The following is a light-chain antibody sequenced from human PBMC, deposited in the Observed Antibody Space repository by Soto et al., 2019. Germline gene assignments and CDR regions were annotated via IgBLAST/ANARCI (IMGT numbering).Light chain of an antibody. CDR1: QSLTRN. Sequence: EILLTQSPVTLSVSPGARATLSCRASQSLTRNLAWYQQRPGQAPRLLIYDTSTRSTDVPARFSGSGSGTEFTLTIASLQSEDFAVYYCQQYKHWHRMLSVGGGTRVEL. V-gene: IGKV3-15*01. CDR3: QQYKHWHRMLS. CDR2: DTS. J-gene: IGKJ4*01.